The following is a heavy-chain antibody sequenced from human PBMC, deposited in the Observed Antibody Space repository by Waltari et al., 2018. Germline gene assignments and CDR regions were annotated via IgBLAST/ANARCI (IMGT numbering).Heavy chain of an antibody. CDR3: ASCTGGNCYYYGFDV. CDR2: ISSDGSRK. V-gene: IGHV3-30*03. D-gene: IGHD2-8*02. Sequence: QVQLVESGGGVVQPGRSLRLSCAASGFTFSSSGMHWVRQTQGRGLEWVAVISSDGSRKSYADSVKGRFSISRDNSKNSLSLEMNSLRPEDTAVYYCASCTGGNCYYYGFDVWGQGTTVTVSS. CDR1: GFTFSSSG. J-gene: IGHJ6*02.